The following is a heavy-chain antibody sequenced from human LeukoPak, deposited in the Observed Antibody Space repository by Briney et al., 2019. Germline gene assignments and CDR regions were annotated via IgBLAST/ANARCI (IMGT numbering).Heavy chain of an antibody. CDR3: ARDRAPLPRITIFGVVTRNWFDP. CDR2: ISYDGSNK. V-gene: IGHV3-30-3*01. CDR1: GFTFSSYA. D-gene: IGHD3-3*01. Sequence: GGSLRLSCAASGFTFSSYAMHWVRQAPGKGLEWVAVISYDGSNKYYADSVKGRFTISRDNSKNTLYLQMNSLRAEDTAVYYCARDRAPLPRITIFGVVTRNWFDPWGQGTLVTVSS. J-gene: IGHJ5*02.